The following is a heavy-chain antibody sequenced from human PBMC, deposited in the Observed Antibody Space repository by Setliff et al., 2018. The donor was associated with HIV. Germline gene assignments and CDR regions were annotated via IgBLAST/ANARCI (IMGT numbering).Heavy chain of an antibody. J-gene: IGHJ6*03. D-gene: IGHD3-10*01. V-gene: IGHV4-34*01. Sequence: PSETLSLTCAVYGGSFSGYYWSWIRQPPGEGLEWIGEINHSGSTNYNPSLKSRVTISVDTSKNQFSLKLSSVTAADTAVYYCARGRWFGEGPTNYYYYYMDVWGKGTTVTVSS. CDR2: INHSGST. CDR1: GGSFSGYY. CDR3: ARGRWFGEGPTNYYYYYMDV.